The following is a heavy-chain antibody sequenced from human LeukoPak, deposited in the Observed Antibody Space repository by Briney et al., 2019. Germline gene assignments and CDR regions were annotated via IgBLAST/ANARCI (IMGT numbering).Heavy chain of an antibody. CDR2: IYYSGST. V-gene: IGHV4-30-4*08. Sequence: PSETLSLTCTVSGGSISSYYWSWIRQPPGKGLEWIGYIYYSGSTYYNPSLKSRVTISVDTSKNQFSLKLSSVTAADTAVYYCARDSAGAGVDYWGQGTLVTVSS. CDR1: GGSISSYY. D-gene: IGHD3-10*01. J-gene: IGHJ4*02. CDR3: ARDSAGAGVDY.